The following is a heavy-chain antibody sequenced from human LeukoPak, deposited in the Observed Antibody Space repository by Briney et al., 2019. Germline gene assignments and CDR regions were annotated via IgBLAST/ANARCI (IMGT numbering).Heavy chain of an antibody. Sequence: ASVKVSCKASGYTFTNYYMHWVRQAPGQGLEWMGLINPSGGGTSYAQNFQGRVTMTRDTSTNTVYMELSSLRSEDTAVYYCARGYCSSTSCFLYYYYMDVWGKGTTVTVSS. CDR2: INPSGGGT. D-gene: IGHD2-2*01. J-gene: IGHJ6*03. CDR1: GYTFTNYY. V-gene: IGHV1-46*01. CDR3: ARGYCSSTSCFLYYYYMDV.